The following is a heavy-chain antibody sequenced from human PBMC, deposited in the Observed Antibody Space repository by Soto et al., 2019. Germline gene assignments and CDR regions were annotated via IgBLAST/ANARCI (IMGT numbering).Heavy chain of an antibody. V-gene: IGHV3-23*01. CDR2: ISGSGGST. D-gene: IGHD4-4*01. Sequence: GGSLRLSCAASGFTFSSYAMSWVHQAPGKGLEWVSAISGSGGSTYYADSVKGRFTISRDNSKNTLYLQMNSLRAEDTAVYYCAKAYYSNYVSYYYYGMDVWGQGTTVTVSS. J-gene: IGHJ6*02. CDR3: AKAYYSNYVSYYYYGMDV. CDR1: GFTFSSYA.